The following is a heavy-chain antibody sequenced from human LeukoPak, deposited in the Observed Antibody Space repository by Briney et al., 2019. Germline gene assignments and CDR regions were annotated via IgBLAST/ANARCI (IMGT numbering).Heavy chain of an antibody. Sequence: PSETLSLTCAVYGGSFSGYYWSWIRQPPGKGLEWIGEINHSGSTNYNPSLKSRVTISADTSKNQFSLKLSSVTAADTAVYYCARVGGVFSSSSGRNNWFDPWGQGTLVTVSS. D-gene: IGHD6-6*01. CDR3: ARVGGVFSSSSGRNNWFDP. CDR2: INHSGST. CDR1: GGSFSGYY. J-gene: IGHJ5*02. V-gene: IGHV4-34*01.